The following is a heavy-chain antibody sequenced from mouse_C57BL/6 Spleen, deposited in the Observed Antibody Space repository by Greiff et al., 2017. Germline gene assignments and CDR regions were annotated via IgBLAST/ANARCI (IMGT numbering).Heavy chain of an antibody. CDR1: GYSITSGYD. J-gene: IGHJ1*03. D-gene: IGHD2-1*01. CDR3: ARVGYYGNWYFDV. CDR2: ISYSGST. V-gene: IGHV3-1*01. Sequence: EVQLVESGPGMVKPSQSLSLTCTVTGYSITSGYDWHWIRHFPGNKLEWMGYISYSGSTNYNPSLKSRISITHDTSKNHFFLKLNSVTTEDTATYYCARVGYYGNWYFDVWGTGTTVTVSS.